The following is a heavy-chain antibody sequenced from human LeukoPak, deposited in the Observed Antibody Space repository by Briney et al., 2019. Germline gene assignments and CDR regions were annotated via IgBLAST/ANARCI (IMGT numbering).Heavy chain of an antibody. D-gene: IGHD3-3*01. CDR1: GGSISSYY. CDR3: ARETTIFGVVYDAFDI. Sequence: SEILSLTCTVSGGSISSYYWSWIRQPAGKGLEWIGRIYTSGSTNYNPSLKSRVTMSVDTSKNQFSLKLSSVTAADTAVYYCARETTIFGVVYDAFDIWGQGTMVTVSS. J-gene: IGHJ3*02. CDR2: IYTSGST. V-gene: IGHV4-4*07.